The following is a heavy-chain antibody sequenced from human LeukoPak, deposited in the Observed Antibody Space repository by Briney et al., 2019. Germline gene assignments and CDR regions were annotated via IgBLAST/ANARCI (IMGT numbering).Heavy chain of an antibody. CDR2: INPSGGST. J-gene: IGHJ4*02. CDR1: GYTFTSYD. Sequence: ASVKVSCKASGYTFTSYDINWVRQAPGQGLEWMGIINPSGGSTSYAQKFQGRVTMTRDTSTSTVYMELSSLRSEDTAVYYCARDLYYYDSSGYLDYWGQGTLVTVSS. D-gene: IGHD3-22*01. V-gene: IGHV1-46*01. CDR3: ARDLYYYDSSGYLDY.